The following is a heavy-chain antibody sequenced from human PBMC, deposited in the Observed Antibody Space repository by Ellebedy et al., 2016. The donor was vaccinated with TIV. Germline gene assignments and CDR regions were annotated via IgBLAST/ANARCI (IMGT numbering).Heavy chain of an antibody. CDR1: GFTFSSHG. D-gene: IGHD1-14*01. Sequence: PGGSLRLSCAASGFTFSSHGMHWVRQVPGKGPEWVAVIADHGTVQYYSDSVKGRFTISRDNSKNALRLQMNSLRFEDTAVYFCAKEGAFGNWYFDLWGRGTLVTVSS. J-gene: IGHJ2*01. CDR3: AKEGAFGNWYFDL. V-gene: IGHV3-30*18. CDR2: IADHGTVQ.